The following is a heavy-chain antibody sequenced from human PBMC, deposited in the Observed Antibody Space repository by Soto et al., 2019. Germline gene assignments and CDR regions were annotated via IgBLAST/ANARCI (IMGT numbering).Heavy chain of an antibody. Sequence: ASVKVSCKASGYSFTSLDINWVRQTAGQGLEWMGWMQPSTGRTGYAQKFQGRVTMTRDTSINTAYMELSSLRSEDTAVYYCARGQSSGWTALDYWGQGALVTVSS. CDR1: GYSFTSLD. V-gene: IGHV1-8*01. CDR2: MQPSTGRT. D-gene: IGHD6-25*01. CDR3: ARGQSSGWTALDY. J-gene: IGHJ4*02.